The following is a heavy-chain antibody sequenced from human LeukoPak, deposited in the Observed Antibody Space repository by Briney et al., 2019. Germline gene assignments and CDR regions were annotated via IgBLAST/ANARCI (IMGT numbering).Heavy chain of an antibody. CDR2: ISSYGDNT. D-gene: IGHD4-23*01. CDR1: GFTFSDYT. Sequence: GGSLRLSCVASGFTFSDYTMHWVRQAPGKGLEYVSAISSYGDNTYYANSVKGRFTISRDNSKNTLYLQMGSLRADDMAVYYCARATNSYGGNSDYWGQGTLVTVSS. CDR3: ARATNSYGGNSDY. V-gene: IGHV3-64*01. J-gene: IGHJ4*02.